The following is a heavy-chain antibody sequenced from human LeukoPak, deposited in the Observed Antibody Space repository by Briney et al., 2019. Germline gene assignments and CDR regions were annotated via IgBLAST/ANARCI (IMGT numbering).Heavy chain of an antibody. J-gene: IGHJ4*02. Sequence: SETLSLTCAVSGGSISSSNWWSWVRQPPGKGLEWIGEMYHSGRTNYNPSLKSRVTISVDKSKNQFSLKLSSVTAADTAVYYCARGNDYGDYGLDYWGQGTLVTVSS. CDR3: ARGNDYGDYGLDY. D-gene: IGHD4-17*01. CDR2: MYHSGRT. V-gene: IGHV4-4*02. CDR1: GGSISSSNW.